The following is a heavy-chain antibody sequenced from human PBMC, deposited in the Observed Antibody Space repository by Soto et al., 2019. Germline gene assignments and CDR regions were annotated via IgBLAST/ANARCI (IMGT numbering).Heavy chain of an antibody. D-gene: IGHD3-22*01. CDR2: VSHLETT. CDR1: GVTMSYGAYS. CDR3: GTKTNYYDSRGNYKNALAV. V-gene: IGHV4-30-2*06. J-gene: IGHJ6*02. Sequence: SETLSLTCSVSGVTMSYGAYSWNWIRQSPGKGLEWLGYVSHLETTYYNPSFRSRLSLSIDRTRNQFFLSLSSMTAADTAVYYCGTKTNYYDSRGNYKNALAVWGQGTTVTVS.